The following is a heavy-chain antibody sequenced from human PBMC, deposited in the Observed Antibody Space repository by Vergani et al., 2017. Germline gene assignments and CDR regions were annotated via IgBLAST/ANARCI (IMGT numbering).Heavy chain of an antibody. Sequence: EVQLVESGGVVVQPGGSLRLSCAASGFTFDDFAMHWVRQVPGQRLEWVSLITWDGGTVYYADSVKGRFVLYSDNNKNSLSLQMNDLKPEDSALYYCAKDKTGSNWHYFDSWVQGTLVT. V-gene: IGHV3-43D*03. CDR3: AKDKTGSNWHYFDS. CDR2: ITWDGGTV. D-gene: IGHD4-11*01. J-gene: IGHJ4*02. CDR1: GFTFDDFA.